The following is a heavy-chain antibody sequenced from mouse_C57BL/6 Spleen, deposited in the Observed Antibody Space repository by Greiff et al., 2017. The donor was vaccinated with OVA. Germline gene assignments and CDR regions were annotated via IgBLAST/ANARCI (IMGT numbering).Heavy chain of an antibody. CDR1: GYTFTSYW. CDR3: ARCSYGSMYYFDY. Sequence: VQLQQPGAELVKPGASVKLSCKASGYTFTSYWMHWVKQRPGQGLEWIGMIHPNSGSTNYNEKFKSKATLTVDKSSSTAYMQLSSLTSEDSAVYYCARCSYGSMYYFDYWGQGTTLTVSS. D-gene: IGHD1-1*01. V-gene: IGHV1-64*01. J-gene: IGHJ2*01. CDR2: IHPNSGST.